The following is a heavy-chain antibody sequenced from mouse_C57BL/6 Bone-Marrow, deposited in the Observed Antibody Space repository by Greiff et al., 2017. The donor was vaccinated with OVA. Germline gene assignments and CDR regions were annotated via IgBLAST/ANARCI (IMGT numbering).Heavy chain of an antibody. CDR1: GYTFTSYW. CDR3: ASGWLP. D-gene: IGHD2-3*01. Sequence: VQLQQPGAELVRPGTSVKLSCKASGYTFTSYWMHWVKQRPGQGLEWIGVIDPSDSYTNYNQKFKGKATLTVDTSSSTAYMQLSSLTSEDSAVYYCASGWLPWGQGTSVTVSS. J-gene: IGHJ4*01. CDR2: IDPSDSYT. V-gene: IGHV1-59*01.